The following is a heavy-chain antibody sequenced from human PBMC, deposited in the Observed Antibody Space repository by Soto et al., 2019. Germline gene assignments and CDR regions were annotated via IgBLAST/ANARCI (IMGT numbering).Heavy chain of an antibody. J-gene: IGHJ3*01. D-gene: IGHD2-15*01. CDR1: GFNLSTYW. CDR2: ISGSGDST. CDR3: ARELGYCSGGSCYMDGAFDF. Sequence: GGSLRLSCAASGFNLSTYWMSWVRQAPGKGLEWVSVISGSGDSTYYADSVKGRFTISRDNSKNTLYVQMNSLRAEDTAVYYCARELGYCSGGSCYMDGAFDFWGQGTMVTVSS. V-gene: IGHV3-23*01.